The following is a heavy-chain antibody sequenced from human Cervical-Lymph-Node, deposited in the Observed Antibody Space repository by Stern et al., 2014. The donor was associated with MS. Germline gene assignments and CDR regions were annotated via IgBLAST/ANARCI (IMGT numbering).Heavy chain of an antibody. CDR3: ARGKSIAGRAYFYYGLDV. J-gene: IGHJ6*02. D-gene: IGHD6-6*01. CDR2: TYYSGST. V-gene: IGHV4-59*08. CDR1: GDSITSYY. Sequence: VQLLESGPGLAKTSETLSLTCTVSGDSITSYYWSWIREPPGKGLEFIGYTYYSGSTNYNTSLKSRVTISLEPSKHQLSLALSSVTAADTAVYFCARGKSIAGRAYFYYGLDVWGQGTTVTVSS.